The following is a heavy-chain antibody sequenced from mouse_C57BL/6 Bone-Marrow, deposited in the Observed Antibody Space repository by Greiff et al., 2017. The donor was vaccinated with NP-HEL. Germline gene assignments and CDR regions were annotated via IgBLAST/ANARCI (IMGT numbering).Heavy chain of an antibody. CDR2: IFPGSGST. V-gene: IGHV1-75*01. J-gene: IGHJ1*03. CDR1: GYTFTDYY. D-gene: IGHD1-1*01. Sequence: VMLVESGPELVKPGASVKISCKASGYTFTDYYINWVKQRPGQGLEWIGWIFPGSGSTYYNEKFKGKATLTVDKSSSTAYMLLSSLTSEDSAVYFCARRIYYYGSPWYFDVWGTGTTVTVSS. CDR3: ARRIYYYGSPWYFDV.